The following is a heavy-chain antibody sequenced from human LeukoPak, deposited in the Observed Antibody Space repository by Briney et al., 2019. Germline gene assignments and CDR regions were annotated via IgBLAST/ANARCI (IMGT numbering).Heavy chain of an antibody. CDR1: GFTFSSYG. CDR2: ISYDGSNK. D-gene: IGHD6-13*01. Sequence: TGGSLRLSCAASGFTFSSYGMHWVRQAPGKGLEWVAVISYDGSNKYYADSVKGRFTISRDNSKNTLYLQMNSLRAEDTAVYYCARNGYSSSWYGYYYYYYMDVWGKGTTVTVSS. V-gene: IGHV3-30*03. CDR3: ARNGYSSSWYGYYYYYYMDV. J-gene: IGHJ6*03.